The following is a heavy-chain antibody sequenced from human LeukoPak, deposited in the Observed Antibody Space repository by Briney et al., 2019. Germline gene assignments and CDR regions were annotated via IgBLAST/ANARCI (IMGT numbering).Heavy chain of an antibody. J-gene: IGHJ4*02. CDR2: IWHDGSNQ. V-gene: IGHV3-33*01. D-gene: IGHD6-19*01. CDR1: GFTFSNYG. CDR3: ARDRGPGGLAGTYY. Sequence: GGSLRLSCVASGFTFSNYGMHWVRQAPGKGLEWVAVIWHDGSNQTYTDSVKGRFTISRDNSKNTLDLHMNSLRAEDTAVYYCARDRGPGGLAGTYYWGQGTLVTVSS.